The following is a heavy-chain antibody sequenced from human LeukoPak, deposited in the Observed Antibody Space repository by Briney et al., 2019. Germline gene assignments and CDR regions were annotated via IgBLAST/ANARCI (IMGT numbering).Heavy chain of an antibody. D-gene: IGHD6-19*01. J-gene: IGHJ6*02. CDR2: IYYSGST. CDR3: ARDRDSSGLSPSYYYYGMDV. V-gene: IGHV4-39*07. Sequence: SETLSLTCTVSGGSISSSSYYWGWIRQPPGKGLEWIGSIYYSGSTYYNPSLKSRVTISVDTSKNQFSLKLSSVTAADTAVSYCARDRDSSGLSPSYYYYGMDVWGQGTTVTVSS. CDR1: GGSISSSSYY.